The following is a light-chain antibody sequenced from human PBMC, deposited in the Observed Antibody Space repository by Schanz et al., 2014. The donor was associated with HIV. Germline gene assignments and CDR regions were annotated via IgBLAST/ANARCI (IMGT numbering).Light chain of an antibody. CDR3: QQYGSSPQT. V-gene: IGKV3-20*01. Sequence: EIVLTQSPGTLSLSPGERATLSCRASQSVSGFLAWYQQKPGQAPRLLIYGASSRATGIPDRFSGSGSGTVFTLTISRLEPEDFAVYYCQQYGSSPQTFGQGTKLEIK. CDR1: QSVSGF. J-gene: IGKJ2*01. CDR2: GAS.